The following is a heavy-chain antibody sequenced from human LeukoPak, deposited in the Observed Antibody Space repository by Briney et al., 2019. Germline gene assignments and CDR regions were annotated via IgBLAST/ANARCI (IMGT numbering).Heavy chain of an antibody. Sequence: SQTLSLTCAVSGGSISSGGYSWSWIRQPPGKSREWIGYIYHSGSTYYNPSLKSRVTISVDRSENQFSLKLSSVTAADTAVYYCARERVKRGWFDPWGQGTLVTVSS. CDR1: GGSISSGGYS. CDR3: ARERVKRGWFDP. J-gene: IGHJ5*02. V-gene: IGHV4-30-2*01. CDR2: IYHSGST.